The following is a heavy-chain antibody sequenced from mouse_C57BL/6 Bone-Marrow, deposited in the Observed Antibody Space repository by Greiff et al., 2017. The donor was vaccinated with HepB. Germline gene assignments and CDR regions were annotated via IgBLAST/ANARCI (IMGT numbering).Heavy chain of an antibody. CDR1: GYSFTGYY. J-gene: IGHJ4*01. Sequence: DVQLQESGPELVKPGASVKISCKASGYSFTGYYMHWVKQSSEKSLEWIGEINPSTGGTSYNQKFKGKATLTVDKSSSTAYMQLKSLTSEDSAVYYCARGYYGSSYGNAMDYWGQGTSVTVSS. V-gene: IGHV1-43*01. D-gene: IGHD1-1*01. CDR2: INPSTGGT. CDR3: ARGYYGSSYGNAMDY.